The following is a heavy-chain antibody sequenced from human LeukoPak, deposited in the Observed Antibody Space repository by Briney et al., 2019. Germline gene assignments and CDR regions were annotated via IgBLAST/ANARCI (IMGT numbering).Heavy chain of an antibody. V-gene: IGHV4-34*01. CDR2: IYYSGST. CDR3: ARRVRIAAAGTDINWFDP. D-gene: IGHD6-13*01. Sequence: SETLSLTCAVYGGSFSGYYWSWIRQPPGKGLEWIGSIYYSGSTYYNPSLKSRVTISVDTSKNQFSLKLSSVTAADTAVYYCARRVRIAAAGTDINWFDPWGQGTLVTVSS. J-gene: IGHJ5*02. CDR1: GGSFSGYY.